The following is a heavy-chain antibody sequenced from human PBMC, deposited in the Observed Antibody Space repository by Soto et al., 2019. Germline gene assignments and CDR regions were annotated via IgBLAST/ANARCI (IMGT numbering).Heavy chain of an antibody. Sequence: QVQLVESGGGVVQPGRSLRLSCAASGFTFSSYAMHWVRQAPGKGLEWVAVISYDGSNKYYADSVKGRFTISRDNSKNTLYLQMNSRRAEDTAVYYCARDSASWELLGGGFDYWGQGTLVTVSS. D-gene: IGHD1-26*01. CDR1: GFTFSSYA. CDR3: ARDSASWELLGGGFDY. J-gene: IGHJ4*02. V-gene: IGHV3-30-3*01. CDR2: ISYDGSNK.